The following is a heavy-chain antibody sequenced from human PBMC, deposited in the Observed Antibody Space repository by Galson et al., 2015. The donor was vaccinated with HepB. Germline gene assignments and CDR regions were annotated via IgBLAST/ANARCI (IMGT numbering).Heavy chain of an antibody. CDR2: IKQDGSEK. V-gene: IGHV3-7*03. D-gene: IGHD6-13*01. CDR1: GFTFSSYW. CDR3: ARDLRAAAGLIWYFDL. Sequence: SLRLSCAASGFTFSSYWMSWVRQAPGKGLEWVANIKQDGSEKYYVDSVKGRFTISRDNAKNSLYLQMNSLRAEDTAVYYCARDLRAAAGLIWYFDLWGRGTLVTVSS. J-gene: IGHJ2*01.